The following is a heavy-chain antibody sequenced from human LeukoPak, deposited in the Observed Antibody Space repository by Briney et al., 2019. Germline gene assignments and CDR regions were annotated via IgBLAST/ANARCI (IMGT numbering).Heavy chain of an antibody. D-gene: IGHD2-15*01. Sequence: GGSLRLSCTASGFTFSSYGMHWVRLAPGKGLEWVAVISYDGSNKYYADSVKGRFTISRDNSKNTLYLQMNSLRAEDTAVYYCAKDGVAARNKPVVVVAATVSDWGQGTLVTVSS. CDR1: GFTFSSYG. V-gene: IGHV3-30*18. CDR3: AKDGVAARNKPVVVVAATVSD. J-gene: IGHJ4*02. CDR2: ISYDGSNK.